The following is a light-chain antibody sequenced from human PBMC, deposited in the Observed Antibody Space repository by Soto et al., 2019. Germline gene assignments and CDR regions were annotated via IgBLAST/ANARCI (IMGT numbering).Light chain of an antibody. CDR2: DAS. Sequence: EIVLTQSPATLSLSPGERAALSCRASQSVSSYLAWYQQKPGQAPRLLIYDASKRATGIPARFSGSGSGTGFTLTIHSLEAEDFSVYFFQQRSNRAPLFGGGTKVEI. J-gene: IGKJ4*01. CDR3: QQRSNRAPL. V-gene: IGKV3-11*01. CDR1: QSVSSY.